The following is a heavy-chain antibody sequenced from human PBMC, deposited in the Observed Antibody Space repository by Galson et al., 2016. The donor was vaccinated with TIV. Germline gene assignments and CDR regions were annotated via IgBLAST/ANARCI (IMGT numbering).Heavy chain of an antibody. CDR3: AVWANTYYFAL. CDR2: IDPSGGGT. V-gene: IGHV1-46*01. CDR1: GYTFINYY. J-gene: IGHJ4*02. D-gene: IGHD2-8*01. Sequence: QSGAEVKKPGASVKVSCKASGYTFINYYMHWVRQAPGQGLEWVGVIDPSGGGTTYAQKFQGRVTMTRDTSTNTVYMELSSLTSDDTAVFYCAVWANTYYFALWGQGTLITVSS.